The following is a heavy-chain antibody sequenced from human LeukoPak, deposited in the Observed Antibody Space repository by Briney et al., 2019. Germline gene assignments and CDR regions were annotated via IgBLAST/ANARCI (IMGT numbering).Heavy chain of an antibody. CDR1: GFTFSSYA. J-gene: IGHJ6*02. V-gene: IGHV3-30-3*01. CDR3: AREYYYDSSGYPKPYYYYGMDV. CDR2: ISYDGSNK. Sequence: PGGSLRLSCAASGFTFSSYAMHWVRQAPGKGLEWVAVISYDGSNKYYADSVKGRFTISRENSKTTLYLQMNSLRAEDTAVYYCAREYYYDSSGYPKPYYYYGMDVWGQGTTVTVSS. D-gene: IGHD3-22*01.